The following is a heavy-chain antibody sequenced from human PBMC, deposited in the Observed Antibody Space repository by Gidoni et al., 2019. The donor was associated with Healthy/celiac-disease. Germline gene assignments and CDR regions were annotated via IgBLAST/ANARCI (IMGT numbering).Heavy chain of an antibody. J-gene: IGHJ4*02. CDR1: GFTFSSYA. V-gene: IGHV3-23*01. CDR3: AKEFSYLGVVVTAIPYYFDY. CDR2: ISGSGGST. D-gene: IGHD2-21*02. Sequence: EVQLLESGGGLVQPGGSLRLSCAASGFTFSSYAMSWVRQAPGKGLEWVSAISGSGGSTYYADSVKGRFTISRDNSKNTLYLQMNSLRAEDTAVYYCAKEFSYLGVVVTAIPYYFDYWGQGTLVTVSS.